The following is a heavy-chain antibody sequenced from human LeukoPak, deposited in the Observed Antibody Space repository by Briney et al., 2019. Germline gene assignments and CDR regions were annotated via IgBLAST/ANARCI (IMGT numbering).Heavy chain of an antibody. J-gene: IGHJ4*02. CDR2: IYNSGST. CDR3: ARVANRGGRGDSYYFDY. D-gene: IGHD2-21*02. CDR1: GDSISSYY. V-gene: IGHV4-59*01. Sequence: SETLSLTRTVSGDSISSYYWSWIRQPPGKGPEWIGDIYNSGSTNYNPSLKSRVTISVDTSKNQFSLKLSSVTAADTAVYYCARVANRGGRGDSYYFDYWGQGTLVTVSS.